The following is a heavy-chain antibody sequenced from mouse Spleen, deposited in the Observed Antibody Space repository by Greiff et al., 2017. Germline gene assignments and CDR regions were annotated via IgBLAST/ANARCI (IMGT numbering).Heavy chain of an antibody. J-gene: IGHJ3*01. CDR2: IYPGSGST. CDR1: GYTFTSYW. Sequence: QVHVKQPGAELVKPGASVKMSCKASGYTFTSYWITWVKQRPGQGLEWIGDIYPGSGSTNYNEKFKSKATLTVDTSSSTAYMQLSSLTSEDSAVYYCARDYRYDGAWFAYWGQGTLVTVSA. V-gene: IGHV1-55*01. D-gene: IGHD2-14*01. CDR3: ARDYRYDGAWFAY.